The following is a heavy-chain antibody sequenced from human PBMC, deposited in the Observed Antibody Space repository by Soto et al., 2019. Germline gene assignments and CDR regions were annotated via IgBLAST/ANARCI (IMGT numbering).Heavy chain of an antibody. V-gene: IGHV3-9*01. J-gene: IGHJ4*02. D-gene: IGHD1-1*01. CDR1: GLTLDDYA. CDR3: AKDETGTTTGY. Sequence: GGSLRLSCAAPGLTLDDYAMHWVRQAPGKGLEWVSGISWNSGSIGYADSVKGRFTISRDNAKNSLYLQMNSLRAEDTALYYCAKDETGTTTGYWGQGTLVTVSS. CDR2: ISWNSGSI.